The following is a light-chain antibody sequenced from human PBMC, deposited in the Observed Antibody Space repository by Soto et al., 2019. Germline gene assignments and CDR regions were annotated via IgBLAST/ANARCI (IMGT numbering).Light chain of an antibody. CDR3: QQSYSTPLT. V-gene: IGKV1-39*01. CDR1: QDISNY. CDR2: AAS. J-gene: IGKJ4*01. Sequence: DIQMTQSPSSLSASVGDRVTMTCQASQDISNYLNWYQQKPGKAPKLLIYAASSLQSGVPSRFSGSGSGTDFTLTISSLQPEDFATYYCQQSYSTPLTFGGGTKVDI.